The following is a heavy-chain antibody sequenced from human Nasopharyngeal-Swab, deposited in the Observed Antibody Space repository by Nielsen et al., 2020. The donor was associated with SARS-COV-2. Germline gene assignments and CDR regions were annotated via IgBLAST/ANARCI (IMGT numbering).Heavy chain of an antibody. CDR2: ISGGGST. CDR3: ASGLDGLEY. CDR1: GDSISDYY. D-gene: IGHD2-2*03. J-gene: IGHJ4*02. V-gene: IGHV4-59*13. Sequence: SETLSLTCTVSGDSISDYYWSWTRQPPGKGLEWIGYISGGGSTNYNPSLKSRVSMSVDTSKNHFSLKLNSVSAADTALYYCASGLDGLEYWGQGTLVSVSS.